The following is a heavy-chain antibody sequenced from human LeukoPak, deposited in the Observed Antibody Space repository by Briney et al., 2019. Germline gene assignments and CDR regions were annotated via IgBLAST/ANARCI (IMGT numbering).Heavy chain of an antibody. J-gene: IGHJ4*02. CDR1: GYTFTGYY. CDR3: EREVVATVSFDY. Sequence: ASVKVSCKASGYTFTGYYMHWVRQAPGQGLEWMGRINPNSGGTNYAQKFQGRVTMTRDTSISTAYMELSRLRSDDTAVYYCEREVVATVSFDYWGQGTLVTVSS. D-gene: IGHD5-12*01. V-gene: IGHV1-2*06. CDR2: INPNSGGT.